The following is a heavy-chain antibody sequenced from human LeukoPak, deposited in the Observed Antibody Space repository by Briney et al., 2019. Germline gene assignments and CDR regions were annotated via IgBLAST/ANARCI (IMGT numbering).Heavy chain of an antibody. D-gene: IGHD3-10*01. CDR1: GFDFSSYA. CDR3: AKATMVRGPMVGY. J-gene: IGHJ4*02. Sequence: PGRSLRLSCVASGFDFSSYAMTWVRQAPGRCLEWVSTIGAYAARTYYADSVKGRFTTSRENSKSTLSLQMNSLRAEDTAVYYCAKATMVRGPMVGYWGQGTLVTVSS. V-gene: IGHV3-23*01. CDR2: IGAYAART.